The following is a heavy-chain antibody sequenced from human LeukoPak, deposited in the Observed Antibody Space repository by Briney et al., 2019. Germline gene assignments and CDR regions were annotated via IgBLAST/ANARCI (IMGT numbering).Heavy chain of an antibody. D-gene: IGHD6-13*01. CDR3: ARGQAGPVN. CDR2: IKKDESEK. V-gene: IGHV3-7*01. J-gene: IGHJ4*02. CDR1: AFSFSNYW. Sequence: GGSLRLSCAASAFSFSNYWMSWVRQAPGKGLEWVANIKKDESEKYYVDSVKGRFTISRDNAKNSLYLQMNSLRAEDTAVYYCARGQAGPVNWGQGTLVTVSS.